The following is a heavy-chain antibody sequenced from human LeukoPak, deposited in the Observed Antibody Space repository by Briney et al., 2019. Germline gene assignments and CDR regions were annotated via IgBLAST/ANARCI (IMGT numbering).Heavy chain of an antibody. D-gene: IGHD3-9*01. Sequence: ASVKVSCKASGGTFSSYAISWVRQAPGQGLEWMGWINPNSGGTNYAQKFQGRVTMTRDTSISTAYTALSSLRSEDTAVYYCATDPPNRPGYSSGFDYWGQGTLVTVSS. CDR3: ATDPPNRPGYSSGFDY. CDR1: GGTFSSYA. V-gene: IGHV1-2*02. J-gene: IGHJ4*02. CDR2: INPNSGGT.